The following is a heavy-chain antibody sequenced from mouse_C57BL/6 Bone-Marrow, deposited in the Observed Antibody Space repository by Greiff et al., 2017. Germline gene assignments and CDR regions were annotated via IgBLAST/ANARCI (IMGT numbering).Heavy chain of an antibody. Sequence: QVQLQQSGAELVRPGTSVKVSCKASGYAFTNYLIEWVKQRPGQGLEWIGVINPGSGGTNYNEKFKGKATLTADKSSSTAYMQLSSLTSEDSAVYVCARGNADYFDYWGQGTTLTVSS. CDR3: ARGNADYFDY. CDR1: GYAFTNYL. CDR2: INPGSGGT. J-gene: IGHJ2*01. V-gene: IGHV1-54*01.